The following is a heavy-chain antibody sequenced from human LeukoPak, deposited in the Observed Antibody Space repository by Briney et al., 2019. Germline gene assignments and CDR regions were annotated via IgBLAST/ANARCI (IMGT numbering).Heavy chain of an antibody. D-gene: IGHD6-19*01. Sequence: SETLSLTCTVSGGSLSSSSYYWGWIRQPPGKGLEWIGYIYYSGSTNYNPSLKGRVTISVDTSKNQFSLKLSSVTAADTAVYYCARQGGGLQSVAGPNDYWGQGTLVTVSS. CDR1: GGSLSSSSYY. V-gene: IGHV4-61*05. CDR3: ARQGGGLQSVAGPNDY. CDR2: IYYSGST. J-gene: IGHJ4*02.